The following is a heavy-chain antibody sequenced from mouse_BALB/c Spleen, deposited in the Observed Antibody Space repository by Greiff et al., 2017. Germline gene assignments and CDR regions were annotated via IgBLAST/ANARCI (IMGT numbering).Heavy chain of an antibody. J-gene: IGHJ4*01. CDR1: GFTFSSYG. D-gene: IGHD1-1*01. CDR3: ARQYYGYAMDY. CDR2: INSNGGST. Sequence: EVQRVESGGGLVQPGGSLKLSCAASGFTFSSYGMSWVRQTPDKRLELVATINSNGGSTYYPDSVKGRFTISRDNAKNTLYLQMSSLKSEDTAMYYCARQYYGYAMDYWGQGTSVTVSS. V-gene: IGHV5-6-3*01.